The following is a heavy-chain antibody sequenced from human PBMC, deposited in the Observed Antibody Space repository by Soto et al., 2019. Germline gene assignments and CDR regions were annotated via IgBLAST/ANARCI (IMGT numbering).Heavy chain of an antibody. Sequence: PSETLSLTCTVSGGSISSYYWSWIRQPPGKGLEWIGYIYYSGSTNYNPSLKSRVTISVDTSKNQFSLKLSSVTAADTAVYYCAGGYSSSWYGVDYYYYSMDVWGQGTTVTVSS. J-gene: IGHJ6*02. CDR1: GGSISSYY. CDR2: IYYSGST. CDR3: AGGYSSSWYGVDYYYYSMDV. V-gene: IGHV4-59*01. D-gene: IGHD6-13*01.